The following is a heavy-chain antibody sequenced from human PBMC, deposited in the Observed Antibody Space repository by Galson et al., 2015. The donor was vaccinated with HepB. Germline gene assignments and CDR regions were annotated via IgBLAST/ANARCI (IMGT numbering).Heavy chain of an antibody. Sequence: SLRLSCAASGFRFGRYGMDWVRQVPGKGLEWVAVISYDGTPKHYGDSVKGRFIISRDNSKNTLSLQMNSLRPEDTAIYYCAKGEKVGWSTHDAFQVWGPGTMVTVSS. CDR1: GFRFGRYG. V-gene: IGHV3-30*18. CDR3: AKGEKVGWSTHDAFQV. D-gene: IGHD6-19*01. J-gene: IGHJ3*01. CDR2: ISYDGTPK.